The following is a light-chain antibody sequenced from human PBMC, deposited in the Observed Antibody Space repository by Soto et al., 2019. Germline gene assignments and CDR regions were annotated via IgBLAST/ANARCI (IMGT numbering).Light chain of an antibody. CDR2: DAS. CDR1: QSVSSY. Sequence: EIVLTQSPATLSLSPGERATLSCSASQSVSSYLAWYQQKPGQTPRLLIYDASTRATGIPARFSGSGSGTEFTLTISSLQSEDCAIYYCQQYHTWPITFGGGTKVDIK. V-gene: IGKV3-15*01. J-gene: IGKJ4*01. CDR3: QQYHTWPIT.